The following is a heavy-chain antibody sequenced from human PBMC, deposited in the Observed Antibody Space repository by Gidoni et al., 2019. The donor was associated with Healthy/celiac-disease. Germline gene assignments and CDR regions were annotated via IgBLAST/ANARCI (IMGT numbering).Heavy chain of an antibody. CDR1: GGTFSSYG. D-gene: IGHD4-17*01. CDR3: ARGRGPTVTSRFDP. CDR2: ISPIFGTA. Sequence: QVQLVQSGDEVKKPGSSVKVSFKASGGTFSSYGISWVRQAPGQGLEWMGGISPIFGTANYAQKFQGRVTITADESTSTAYMELSSLRSEDTAVYYCARGRGPTVTSRFDPWGQGTLVTVSS. J-gene: IGHJ5*02. V-gene: IGHV1-69*12.